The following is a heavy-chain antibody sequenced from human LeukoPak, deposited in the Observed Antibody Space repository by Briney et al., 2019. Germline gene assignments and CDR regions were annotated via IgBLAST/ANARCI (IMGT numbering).Heavy chain of an antibody. D-gene: IGHD2-21*02. Sequence: GESLKISCKGSGYSFTYWIGWVRQMPGKGLEWMGIIYFGDSHTKYSPSFQGRVTISADKSITTAYLQWSSLEASDTAMYYCASARHGDCVWDYWGQGTLVTVSS. V-gene: IGHV5-51*01. CDR2: IYFGDSHT. CDR1: GYSFTYW. J-gene: IGHJ4*02. CDR3: ASARHGDCVWDY.